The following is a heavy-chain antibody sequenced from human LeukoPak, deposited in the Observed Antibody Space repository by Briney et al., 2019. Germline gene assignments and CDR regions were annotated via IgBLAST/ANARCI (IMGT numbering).Heavy chain of an antibody. CDR2: IIPLFHTA. Sequence: SVKVSRKSSGGVFSSYAVTWVRQAPGQELEWMGGIIPLFHTADYAQQFRDRVTITADESTTTVYMDLSSLTPEDTAVYYCARTRPGSVTTPNSDAFDVWGQGTMVSVSS. D-gene: IGHD4-17*01. CDR3: ARTRPGSVTTPNSDAFDV. V-gene: IGHV1-69*13. CDR1: GGVFSSYA. J-gene: IGHJ3*01.